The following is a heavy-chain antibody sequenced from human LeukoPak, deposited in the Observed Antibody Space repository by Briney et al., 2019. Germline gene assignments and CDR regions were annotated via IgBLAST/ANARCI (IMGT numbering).Heavy chain of an antibody. D-gene: IGHD2-2*01. CDR1: GYSISSGYY. V-gene: IGHV4-38-2*01. CDR3: ASIRIYCSSTSCRGYNWFDP. Sequence: SETLSLTCAVSGYSISSGYYWGWIRQPPGKGLEWIGSIYHSGSTYYNPSLKSRVTTSVDTSKNQFSLKLSSVTAADTAVYYCASIRIYCSSTSCRGYNWFDPWGQGTLVTVSS. CDR2: IYHSGST. J-gene: IGHJ5*02.